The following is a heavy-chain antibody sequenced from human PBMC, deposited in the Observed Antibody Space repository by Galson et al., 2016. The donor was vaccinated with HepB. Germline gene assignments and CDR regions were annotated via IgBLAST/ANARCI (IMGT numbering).Heavy chain of an antibody. J-gene: IGHJ1*01. CDR1: GFTFSDYG. CDR3: ARNPHSTNWIGAEYFQY. V-gene: IGHV3-21*01. CDR2: ISSNSNYI. Sequence: SLRLSCAASGFTFSDYGMNWVRQTPAKGLEWVSSISSNSNYIYYADSVRGRFTISRDNAKNSLYLQMNSLTAEDTAVYYCARNPHSTNWIGAEYFQYWGQGTLVTVSS. D-gene: IGHD6-13*01.